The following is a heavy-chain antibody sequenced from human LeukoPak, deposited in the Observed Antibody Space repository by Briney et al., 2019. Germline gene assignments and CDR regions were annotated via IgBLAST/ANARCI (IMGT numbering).Heavy chain of an antibody. CDR1: GFTFDAYA. D-gene: IGHD5-18*01. V-gene: IGHV3-23*01. J-gene: IGHJ3*02. CDR2: IRGGGAVA. CDR3: AKSSSSYGNDALDI. Sequence: PGGSLRLSCAASGFTFDAYAMHWVRRAPGKGLEWVSVIRGGGAVAFYADSVKGRFTISRDNSRNTLYLHLNSLRADDTAVYYCAKSSSSYGNDALDIWGQGTMVTVSS.